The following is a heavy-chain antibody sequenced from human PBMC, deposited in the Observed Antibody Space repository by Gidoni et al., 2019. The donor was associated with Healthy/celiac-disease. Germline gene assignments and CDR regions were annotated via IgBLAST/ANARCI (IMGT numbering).Heavy chain of an antibody. CDR3: AKDYSSSWDYFDY. J-gene: IGHJ4*02. Sequence: QVQLVESGGGVVQPGRSLRLSCAASGFTFSSYGMHWVRQAPGKGLEWVAVISYDGSNKYYADSVKGRFTISRDNSKNTLYLQMNSLRAEDTAVYYCAKDYSSSWDYFDYWGQGTLVTVSS. CDR2: ISYDGSNK. CDR1: GFTFSSYG. V-gene: IGHV3-30*18. D-gene: IGHD6-13*01.